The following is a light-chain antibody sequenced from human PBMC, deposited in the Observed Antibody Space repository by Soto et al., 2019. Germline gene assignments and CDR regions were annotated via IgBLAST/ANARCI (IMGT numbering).Light chain of an antibody. J-gene: IGKJ2*01. CDR2: DAS. V-gene: IGKV1-5*01. Sequence: DIQMTQSPSTLSASVGDRVTITCRASQSISSWLAWYQQKPGKAPKLLIYDASSLESGVPSRFSGSGSGTEFTLTISSLQPYDFATYYCQQYNSYSGTFGHGTKLEIK. CDR3: QQYNSYSGT. CDR1: QSISSW.